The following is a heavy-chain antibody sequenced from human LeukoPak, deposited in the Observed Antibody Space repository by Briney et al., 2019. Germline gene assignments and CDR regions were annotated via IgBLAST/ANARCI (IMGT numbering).Heavy chain of an antibody. D-gene: IGHD6-13*01. V-gene: IGHV3-21*01. CDR2: ISSSSSYI. J-gene: IGHJ6*03. Sequence: PGGSLRLSCAASGFTFSSYSMNWVRQAPGKGLEWVSSISSSSSYIYYADSVKGRFTISRDNAKNSLYLQMNSLRAEDTAVYYCARDINSSWYENYYYYYMDVWGKGTTVTVSS. CDR3: ARDINSSWYENYYYYYMDV. CDR1: GFTFSSYS.